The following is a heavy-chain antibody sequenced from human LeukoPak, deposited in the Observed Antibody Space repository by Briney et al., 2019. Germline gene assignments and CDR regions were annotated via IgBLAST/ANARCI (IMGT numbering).Heavy chain of an antibody. CDR1: GLRFSSYV. Sequence: GGSLRLSCAVSGLRFSSYVMTWVRQAPGKGLEWVSAISGSGGSTYYADSVKGRFTISRDNSKNTPYLQMNSLRAEDTAVYYCAKSMITFGGVIEPFDYWGQGTLVTVSS. D-gene: IGHD3-16*02. V-gene: IGHV3-23*01. CDR3: AKSMITFGGVIEPFDY. CDR2: ISGSGGST. J-gene: IGHJ4*02.